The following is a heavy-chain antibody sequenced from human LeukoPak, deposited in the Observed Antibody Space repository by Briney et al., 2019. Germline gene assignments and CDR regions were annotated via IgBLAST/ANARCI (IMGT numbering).Heavy chain of an antibody. Sequence: GGSLRLSCAASGFTFSVYSMNWVRQTPGKGLEWVSYINMGGSSTYYADSVKGRFTISRDNAKNSLHLQMNSLRDEDTAVYYCARDLYNGGGDYWGQGTLVTVSS. J-gene: IGHJ4*02. CDR1: GFTFSVYS. D-gene: IGHD4-23*01. CDR3: ARDLYNGGGDY. CDR2: INMGGSST. V-gene: IGHV3-48*02.